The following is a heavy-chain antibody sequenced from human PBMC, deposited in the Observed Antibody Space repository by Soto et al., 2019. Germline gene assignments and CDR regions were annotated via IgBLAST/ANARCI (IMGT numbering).Heavy chain of an antibody. D-gene: IGHD5-12*01. Sequence: QVQLVQSGAEVKKPGASVKVSCKASGYTFTSYAMHWVRQAPGQRLEWMGWINAGNGNTKYSQKFQGRVTITRDTSASTAYMELSSLRSEDTAVYYCARDSVATTLPGLPDYWGQGTLVTVSS. CDR2: INAGNGNT. CDR3: ARDSVATTLPGLPDY. V-gene: IGHV1-3*01. CDR1: GYTFTSYA. J-gene: IGHJ4*02.